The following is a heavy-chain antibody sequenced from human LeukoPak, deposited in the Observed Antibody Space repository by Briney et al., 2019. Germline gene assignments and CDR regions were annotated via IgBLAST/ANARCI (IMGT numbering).Heavy chain of an antibody. CDR2: IHHSGST. CDR1: GYSISSGYY. CDR3: ARVAAGIGFFQH. D-gene: IGHD6-13*01. J-gene: IGHJ1*01. Sequence: SETRSPTCIVSGYSISSGYYWGCIRQPPGKGLEWIGNIHHSGSTYYNPSLKSRVTISVDTSKNQLSLKLSSVTAADTAVYYCARVAAGIGFFQHWGQGTLVTVSS. V-gene: IGHV4-38-2*02.